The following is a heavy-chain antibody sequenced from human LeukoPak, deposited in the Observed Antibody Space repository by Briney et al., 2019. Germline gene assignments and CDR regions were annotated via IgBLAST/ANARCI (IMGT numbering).Heavy chain of an antibody. V-gene: IGHV3-11*06. J-gene: IGHJ1*01. CDR2: ISSSSSDT. CDR3: ARVGATWYFQH. CDR1: GFTFSDYY. Sequence: GGSLRLSCAASGFTFSDYYLTWIRQAPGKGLEWVSYISSSSSDTNYADSVRGRFTISRDNANKSLYLQMNSLRDEDTAVYYCARVGATWYFQHWAQGALVTVSS. D-gene: IGHD1-26*01.